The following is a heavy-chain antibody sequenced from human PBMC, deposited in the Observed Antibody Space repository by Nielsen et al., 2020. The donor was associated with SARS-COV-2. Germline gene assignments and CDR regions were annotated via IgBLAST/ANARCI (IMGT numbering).Heavy chain of an antibody. D-gene: IGHD1-26*01. CDR2: INPNSGAT. J-gene: IGHJ4*02. CDR3: ARAPSGSYFDY. Sequence: ASVKVSCKASGYTFTGYYVHWVRQAPGQGLEWMGLINPNSGATNCAQKFQGRVTMTRDTSISTAYMELSRLRSDDTAVYYCARAPSGSYFDYWGQGTLVTVSS. CDR1: GYTFTGYY. V-gene: IGHV1-2*06.